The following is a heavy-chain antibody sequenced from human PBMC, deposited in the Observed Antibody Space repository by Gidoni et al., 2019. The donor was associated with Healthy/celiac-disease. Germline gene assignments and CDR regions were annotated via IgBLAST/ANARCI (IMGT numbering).Heavy chain of an antibody. J-gene: IGHJ6*03. D-gene: IGHD3-10*01. CDR2: ISGSGGST. V-gene: IGHV3-23*01. Sequence: EVQLLESGGGLVQPGGSLRLSCAASGFTFSSYAMSWVRQAPGKGRGGVSAISGSGGSTYYADSVRGRFTISRDNPKNTRYRKIKSLRAEETAVYYCRQSGKRTQSGYYNNNMDVWAKGPRSPSP. CDR1: GFTFSSYA. CDR3: RQSGKRTQSGYYNNNMDV.